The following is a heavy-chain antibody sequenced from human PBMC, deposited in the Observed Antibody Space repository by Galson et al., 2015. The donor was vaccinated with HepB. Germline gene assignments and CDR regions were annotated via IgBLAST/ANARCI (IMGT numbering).Heavy chain of an antibody. Sequence: SVKVSCKASGYTFTSYGVSWVRQAPGQGLEWMGWISAYNDNTNYAQKLQGRVTMTTDTSTSTAYMELRSLRSDDTAVYYCARDIAVAGTNYYYGMDVWGQGTTVTVSS. CDR2: ISAYNDNT. V-gene: IGHV1-18*01. D-gene: IGHD6-19*01. CDR1: GYTFTSYG. CDR3: ARDIAVAGTNYYYGMDV. J-gene: IGHJ6*02.